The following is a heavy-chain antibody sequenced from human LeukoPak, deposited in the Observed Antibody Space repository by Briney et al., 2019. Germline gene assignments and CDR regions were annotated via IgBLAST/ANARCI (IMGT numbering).Heavy chain of an antibody. CDR3: ARRDSSGWLGGRSEFDY. D-gene: IGHD6-19*01. V-gene: IGHV4-39*01. CDR2: IYYSGST. J-gene: IGHJ4*02. CDR1: GGSISSSSYY. Sequence: SETLSLTCTVPGGSISSSSYYWGWIRQPPGKGLEWIGSIYYSGSTYYNPSLKSRVTISVDTSKNQFSLKLSSVTAADTAVYYCARRDSSGWLGGRSEFDYWGQGTLVTVSS.